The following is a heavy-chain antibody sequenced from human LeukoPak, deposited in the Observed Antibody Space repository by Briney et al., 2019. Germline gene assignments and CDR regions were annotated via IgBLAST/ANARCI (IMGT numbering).Heavy chain of an antibody. CDR1: GFSLSTSGMC. V-gene: IGHV2-70*11. J-gene: IGHJ5*02. D-gene: IGHD3-10*01. Sequence: SDPALVKPTQTLTLTCTFSGFSLSTSGMCVSWIRQPPGKALEWLARIDWDDDKYYSTSLKTRLTISKDTSKNQVVLTMTNMDPVDTATYYCALTTMVRGVTLARNWFDPWGQGTLVTVSS. CDR2: IDWDDDK. CDR3: ALTTMVRGVTLARNWFDP.